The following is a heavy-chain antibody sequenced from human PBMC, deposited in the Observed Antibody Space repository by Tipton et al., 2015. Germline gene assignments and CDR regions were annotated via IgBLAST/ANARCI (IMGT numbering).Heavy chain of an antibody. CDR3: ARHPDFTTVAGMAYFDY. J-gene: IGHJ4*02. Sequence: TLSLTCTVSGDSISSSSWWRWVRQPPGKGLEWIGEINHSGSTKYNPSLKSRVTISVDTSKNQFSLRLSSGTAADTAVYYCARHPDFTTVAGMAYFDYWGQGTLVTVSS. D-gene: IGHD6-19*01. CDR2: INHSGST. V-gene: IGHV4-4*02. CDR1: GDSISSSSW.